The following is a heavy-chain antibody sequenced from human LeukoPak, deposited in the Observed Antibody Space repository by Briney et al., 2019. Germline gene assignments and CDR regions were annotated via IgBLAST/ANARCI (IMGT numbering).Heavy chain of an antibody. CDR3: AKRDRPCSGDCSAPYYFDY. CDR1: GFTFSSYA. V-gene: IGHV3-23*01. CDR2: VSSSSANT. D-gene: IGHD2-21*02. Sequence: VGSLPLSCAASGFTFSSYAMSWVRQAPGKGLEWVSSVSSSSANTYYADSVKGRFTISRDNSKNTVFLRMSSLGAEDTAVYYCAKRDRPCSGDCSAPYYFDYWGQGTLGSLFS. J-gene: IGHJ4*02.